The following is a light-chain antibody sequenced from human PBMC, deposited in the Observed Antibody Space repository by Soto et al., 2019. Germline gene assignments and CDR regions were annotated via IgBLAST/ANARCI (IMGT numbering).Light chain of an antibody. CDR2: DAS. J-gene: IGKJ5*01. V-gene: IGKV1-33*01. Sequence: EIEMSQCASSLSSSTGHRFTIACRASQDITKYVNWYQQKPGKAPKLLIYDASDLETGVPSRFSGSGSGTDFTFTISILQPEDIATYYCQQSDTLSFTFGHGTRVEI. CDR3: QQSDTLSFT. CDR1: QDITKY.